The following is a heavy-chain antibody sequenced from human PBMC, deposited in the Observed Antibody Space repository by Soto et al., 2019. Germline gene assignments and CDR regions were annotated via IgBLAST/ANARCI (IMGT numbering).Heavy chain of an antibody. J-gene: IGHJ4*02. V-gene: IGHV1-69*06. CDR1: GGTFSSYA. CDR2: IIPIFGTA. D-gene: IGHD3-22*01. CDR3: ARGSTYYYDSSGYYNFDY. Sequence: GASVKVSCKASGGTFSSYAISWLRQAPGRGLEWMGGIIPIFGTANYAQKLQGRVTITADKSTSTAYMELSSLRSEDTAVYYCARGSTYYYDSSGYYNFDYWGQGTLVTVSS.